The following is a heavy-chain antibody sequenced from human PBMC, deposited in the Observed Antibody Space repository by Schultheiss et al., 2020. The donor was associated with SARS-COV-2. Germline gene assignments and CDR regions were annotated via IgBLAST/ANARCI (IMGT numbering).Heavy chain of an antibody. D-gene: IGHD5-12*01. Sequence: GGSLRLSCAASGFTFSSYGMHWVRQAPGKGLEWVAVIWYDGSNKYYADSVKGRFTISRDNSKNTLYLQMNSLRAEDTAVYYCARSPTYSGYDWSDYWGQGTLVTVSS. CDR1: GFTFSSYG. J-gene: IGHJ4*02. CDR3: ARSPTYSGYDWSDY. CDR2: IWYDGSNK. V-gene: IGHV3-33*01.